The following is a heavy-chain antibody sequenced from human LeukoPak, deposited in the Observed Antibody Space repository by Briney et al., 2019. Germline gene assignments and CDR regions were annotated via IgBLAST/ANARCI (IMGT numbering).Heavy chain of an antibody. D-gene: IGHD2-15*01. J-gene: IGHJ6*02. V-gene: IGHV3-53*01. CDR1: GFIVSSNY. CDR3: ARNRLVVVAATRDYYGMDV. CDR2: IYSGGST. Sequence: GGSLRLSCAASGFIVSSNYMSWVRQAPGKGLEWVSVIYSGGSTYYADSVKGRFTISRDNSKNTLYLQMNSLRAEDTAVYYCARNRLVVVAATRDYYGMDVWGQGTTVTVSS.